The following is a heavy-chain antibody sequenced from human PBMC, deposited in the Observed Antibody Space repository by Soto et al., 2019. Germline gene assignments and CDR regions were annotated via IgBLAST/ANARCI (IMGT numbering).Heavy chain of an antibody. CDR1: GFTFSSYA. CDR2: IGESGTPT. D-gene: IGHD2-2*01. J-gene: IGHJ6*02. CDR3: ARYIPGVRYYGIDV. V-gene: IGHV3-23*01. Sequence: EVQLLESGGGLVQPGGSLRLSCAASGFTFSSYAMKWVRQAPGKGLEWVSLIGESGTPTYYADSVKGRFTISRDNSGNTVFLEMYSLRAEDTAVYYCARYIPGVRYYGIDVWGQGTTVTVSS.